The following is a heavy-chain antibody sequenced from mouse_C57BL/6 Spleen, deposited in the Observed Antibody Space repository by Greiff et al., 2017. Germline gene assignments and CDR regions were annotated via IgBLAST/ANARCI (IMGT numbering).Heavy chain of an antibody. V-gene: IGHV1-52*01. CDR3: ARGRITTVVEFRYFDV. J-gene: IGHJ1*03. Sequence: QVQLQQPGAELVRPGSSVKLSCKASGYTFTSSWMHWVKQRPIQGLEWIGNIDPSDSETHYNQKFKDKATLTVDKSSSTAYMQLSSLTSEDSAVYYCARGRITTVVEFRYFDVWGTGTTVTVSS. CDR2: IDPSDSET. CDR1: GYTFTSSW. D-gene: IGHD1-1*01.